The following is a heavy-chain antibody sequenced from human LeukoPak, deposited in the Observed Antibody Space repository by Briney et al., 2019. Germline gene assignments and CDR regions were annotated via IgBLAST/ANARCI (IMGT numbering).Heavy chain of an antibody. CDR3: VRLRGYSGYPNFDY. Sequence: SETLSLTCTVSGGSISSSNWWSWVRQPPGKGLEYIGTIYYSGSTYYNPSLKSRVTISVDTSRNHFSLQMRTVTAADTAVYYCVRLRGYSGYPNFDYWGQGTLVTVSS. CDR2: IYYSGST. J-gene: IGHJ4*02. CDR1: GGSISSSNW. V-gene: IGHV4-39*02. D-gene: IGHD5-12*01.